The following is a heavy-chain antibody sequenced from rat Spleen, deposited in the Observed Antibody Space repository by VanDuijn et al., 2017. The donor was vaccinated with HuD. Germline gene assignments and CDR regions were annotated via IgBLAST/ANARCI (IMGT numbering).Heavy chain of an antibody. CDR1: GFTFSGFG. CDR2: ISGSSGTI. J-gene: IGHJ4*01. Sequence: EVQLVESGGGLVQPGGSLKLSCVASGFTFSGFGMNWIRQAPGKGLEWVAYISGSSGTIYYADTVRDRFTISRDNAKSTLYLQMDSLRSEDTATYYCARHNSGYGVIYAWGQGASVTVSS. D-gene: IGHD4-3*01. CDR3: ARHNSGYGVIYA. V-gene: IGHV5-34*01.